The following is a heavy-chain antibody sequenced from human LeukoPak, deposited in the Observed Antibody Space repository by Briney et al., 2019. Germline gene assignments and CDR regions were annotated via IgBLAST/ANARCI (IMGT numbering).Heavy chain of an antibody. J-gene: IGHJ4*02. Sequence: GGSLRLSCVVSGFTFSSYGMHWVRQVSGKGLEWVAFVRYDGSNENYADSVKGRFTISRGNSRNTLYLEMNSLRTEDTAVYYCAKDQSGTPFDYWGQGTLVTVSS. V-gene: IGHV3-30*02. D-gene: IGHD2-2*01. CDR3: AKDQSGTPFDY. CDR2: VRYDGSNE. CDR1: GFTFSSYG.